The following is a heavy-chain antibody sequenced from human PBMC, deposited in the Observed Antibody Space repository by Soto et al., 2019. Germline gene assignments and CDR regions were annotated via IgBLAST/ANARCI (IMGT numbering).Heavy chain of an antibody. CDR1: GGSISSSSYY. Sequence: QLQLQESGPGLVKPSETLSLTCTVSGGSISSSSYYWGWIRQPPGKGLEWIGSIYYSGSTYYNPSLKSRVTISVNTSKNQFSLKLSSVTAADTAVYYCARHVEQQLVLTPGWFDPWGQGTLVTVSS. V-gene: IGHV4-39*01. CDR2: IYYSGST. D-gene: IGHD6-13*01. J-gene: IGHJ5*02. CDR3: ARHVEQQLVLTPGWFDP.